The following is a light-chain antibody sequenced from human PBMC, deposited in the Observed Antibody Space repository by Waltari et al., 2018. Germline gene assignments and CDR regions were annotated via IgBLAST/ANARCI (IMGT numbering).Light chain of an antibody. CDR3: NCRDSGGRL. CDR2: AKD. V-gene: IGLV3-19*01. Sequence: SSELTQDPAVSVALGQTVRITCQGDSVRNSFASWYQQKPGLAPLLILYAKDNRHSGIPARFSGSTSGNTASLTIAGTQAEDEADYYCNCRDSGGRLFGGGTKLTVL. CDR1: SVRNSF. J-gene: IGLJ3*02.